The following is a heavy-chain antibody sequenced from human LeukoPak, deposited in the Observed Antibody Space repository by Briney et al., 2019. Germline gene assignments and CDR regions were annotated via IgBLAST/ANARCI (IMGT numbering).Heavy chain of an antibody. J-gene: IGHJ3*02. Sequence: ASVKVSCKASGYTFTGYYIHWVRQAPGQGLEWMGWIHPNSGGTYFAQKFQGRVTMTRDTYISTAYLEMRSDDTAVYYCARSSSSWYNAFDIWGQGTMVTVSS. V-gene: IGHV1-2*02. D-gene: IGHD6-13*01. CDR1: GYTFTGYY. CDR3: ARSSSSWYNAFDI. CDR2: IHPNSGGT.